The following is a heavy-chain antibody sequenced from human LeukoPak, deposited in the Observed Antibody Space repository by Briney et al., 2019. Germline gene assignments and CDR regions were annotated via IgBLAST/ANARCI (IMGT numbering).Heavy chain of an antibody. CDR3: ARENYYGSGSSPGEFDY. V-gene: IGHV3-11*01. J-gene: IGHJ4*02. D-gene: IGHD3-10*01. CDR1: GFPFSDYD. Sequence: GGSLRLSCAAPGFPFSDYDMSWIRQAPGKGLEWVSYISSSDSRIYYADSVKDRFTISRDNTKNSLYLQMHSLRVEDTAAYYCARENYYGSGSSPGEFDYWGQGTLVTVSS. CDR2: ISSSDSRI.